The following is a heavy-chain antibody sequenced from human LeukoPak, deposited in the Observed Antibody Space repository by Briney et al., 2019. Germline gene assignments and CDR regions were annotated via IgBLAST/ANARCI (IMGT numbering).Heavy chain of an antibody. J-gene: IGHJ4*02. CDR3: ARSPTAMVFDFDY. CDR1: GYTFSSYY. Sequence: ASVKVSCKASGYTFSSYYMHWVRQAPGQGLEWMGIINPTGGGTNYAQKFQGRVTMTRDTSKNQFSLKLSSVTAADTAVYYCARSPTAMVFDFDYWGQGTLVTVSS. D-gene: IGHD5-18*01. V-gene: IGHV1-46*01. CDR2: INPTGGGT.